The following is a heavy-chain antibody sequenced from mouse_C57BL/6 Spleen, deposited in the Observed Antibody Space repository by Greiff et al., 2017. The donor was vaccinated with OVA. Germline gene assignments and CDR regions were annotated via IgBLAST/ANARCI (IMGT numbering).Heavy chain of an antibody. CDR3: ARWYDYGWYFDV. CDR2: IYPGSGST. CDR1: GYTFTSYW. V-gene: IGHV1-55*01. J-gene: IGHJ1*03. Sequence: QVQLKQPGAELVKPGASVKMSCKASGYTFTSYWITWVKQRPGQGLEWIGDIYPGSGSTNYNEKFKSKATLTVDTSSSTAYMQLSSLTSEDSAVYYCARWYDYGWYFDVWGTGTTVTVSS. D-gene: IGHD2-4*01.